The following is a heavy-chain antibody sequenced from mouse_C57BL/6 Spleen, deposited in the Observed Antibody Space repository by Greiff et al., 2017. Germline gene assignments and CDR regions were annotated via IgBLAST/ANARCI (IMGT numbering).Heavy chain of an antibody. Sequence: QVQLQQPGAELVRPGSSVKLSCKASGYTFTSYWMHWVKQRPIQGLEWIGNIDPSDSETHYNQKFKDKATLTVDKSSSTAYMQLSSLTSEDSAVYYCARSYYSNLDYAMDYWGQGTTVTVSS. CDR3: ARSYYSNLDYAMDY. J-gene: IGHJ4*01. CDR1: GYTFTSYW. CDR2: IDPSDSET. V-gene: IGHV1-52*01. D-gene: IGHD2-5*01.